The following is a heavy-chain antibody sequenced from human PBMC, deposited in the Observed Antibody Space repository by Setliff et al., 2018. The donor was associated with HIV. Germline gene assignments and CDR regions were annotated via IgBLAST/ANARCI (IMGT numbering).Heavy chain of an antibody. CDR2: IYSSGST. V-gene: IGHV4-61*02. CDR3: ARDIHSSPWYGVGGMDV. J-gene: IGHJ6*02. D-gene: IGHD6-13*01. Sequence: SETLSLTCTVSGGSISSGSYYWSWIRQPAGKGLEWIGRIYSSGSTNYNPSLKSRVTISVDTSKNQFSLKLSSVTATDTAVYYCARDIHSSPWYGVGGMDVWGQGTTVTVSS. CDR1: GGSISSGSYY.